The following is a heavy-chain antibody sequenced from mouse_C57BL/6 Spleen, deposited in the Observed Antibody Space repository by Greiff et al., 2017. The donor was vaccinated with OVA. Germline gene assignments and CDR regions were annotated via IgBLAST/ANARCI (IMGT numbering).Heavy chain of an antibody. Sequence: QVQLQQSGPELVKPGASVKISCKASGYAFSSSWMNWVKQRPGKGLEWIGRIYPGDGDTSYNGKFKGKATLTADKSSSTAYMELSSLTSEDSAVYFCARSRDEYCFDYWGQGTTLTVSA. CDR1: GYAFSSSW. CDR2: IYPGDGDT. CDR3: ARSRDEYCFDY. V-gene: IGHV1-82*01. J-gene: IGHJ2*01. D-gene: IGHD3-3*01.